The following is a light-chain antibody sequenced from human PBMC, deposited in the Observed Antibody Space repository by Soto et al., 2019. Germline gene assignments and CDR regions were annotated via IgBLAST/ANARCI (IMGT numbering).Light chain of an antibody. V-gene: IGKV1-39*01. CDR2: AAS. J-gene: IGKJ1*01. Sequence: DIPMTQSPSSLSASVGDRVTITCRASQSIRSYLNWYQQKPGKAPKLLIYAASSLQSGVPSRFSGSGSGTEFTLTISSLQPEDFATYYCQQSYSTPRTFGQGTKVEIK. CDR3: QQSYSTPRT. CDR1: QSIRSY.